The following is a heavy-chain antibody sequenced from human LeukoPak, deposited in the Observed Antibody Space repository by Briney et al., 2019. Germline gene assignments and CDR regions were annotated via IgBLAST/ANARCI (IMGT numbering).Heavy chain of an antibody. V-gene: IGHV3-73*01. J-gene: IGHJ4*02. CDR3: TRLVGDSSGYYGDY. Sequence: GGSLRLSCAASGFTFSGSAMHWIRQASGKGLEWVGRIRSKTNSYATAYAASVKGRFTISRDDSKNTAYLQMNSLKTEDTAVCYCTRLVGDSSGYYGDYWGQGTLVTVSS. CDR2: IRSKTNSYAT. CDR1: GFTFSGSA. D-gene: IGHD3-22*01.